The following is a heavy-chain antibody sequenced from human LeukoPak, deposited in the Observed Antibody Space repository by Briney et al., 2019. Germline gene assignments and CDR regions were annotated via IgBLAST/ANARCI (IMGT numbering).Heavy chain of an antibody. CDR1: GFTFSSYS. J-gene: IGHJ4*02. V-gene: IGHV3-21*01. CDR3: ASGRYFDWLFDY. CDR2: ISSSSSYI. Sequence: PGGSLRLSCAASGFTFSSYSMNWVRQAPGKGLEWVSSISSSSSYIYYADSVKGRFTTSRDNAKNSLYLQMNSLRAEDTAVYYCASGRYFDWLFDYWGQGTLVTVSS. D-gene: IGHD3-9*01.